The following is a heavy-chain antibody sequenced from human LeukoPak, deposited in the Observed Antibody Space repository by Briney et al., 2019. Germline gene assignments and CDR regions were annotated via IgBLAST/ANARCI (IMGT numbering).Heavy chain of an antibody. CDR2: MNPNSGNT. V-gene: IGHV1-8*01. CDR1: LHTLTRHD. J-gene: IGHJ4*02. Sequence: ASVTVSYMPSLHTLTRHDIQWVRQATGHGREWMGWMNPNSGNTGYAQKFQGRVTMTRNTSISTAYMELSSLRSEDTAVYYCARAGIAVAGTDYWGQGTLVTVSS. CDR3: ARAGIAVAGTDY. D-gene: IGHD6-19*01.